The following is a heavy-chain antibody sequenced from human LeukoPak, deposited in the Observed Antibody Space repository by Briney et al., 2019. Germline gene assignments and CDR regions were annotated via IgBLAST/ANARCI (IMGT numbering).Heavy chain of an antibody. CDR2: ISSSSSYI. V-gene: IGHV3-21*01. CDR3: ARDRQYVMDV. CDR1: GFTFSSYS. Sequence: GGSLRLSCAASGFTFSSYSMNWVRQAPGKGLEWVSSISSSSSYIYYADSVKGRFTISRDNARNTLYLQMNSLRAEDTAVYYCARDRQYVMDVWGQGTTVTVSS. J-gene: IGHJ6*02.